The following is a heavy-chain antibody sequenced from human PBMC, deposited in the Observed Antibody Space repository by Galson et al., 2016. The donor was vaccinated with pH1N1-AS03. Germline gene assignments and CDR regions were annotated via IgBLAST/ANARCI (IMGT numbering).Heavy chain of an antibody. CDR1: GFTFGSHW. Sequence: SLRLSCAVSGFTFGSHWMSWVRQAPGKGLEWVAVISFDGNNRYYMDSVKGRFSISRDDSKNTLHLQMNSLRAEDTAVYYCAKAAEFASTTYDFEYWGQGTLVTVTS. J-gene: IGHJ4*02. CDR2: ISFDGNNR. V-gene: IGHV3-30*18. CDR3: AKAAEFASTTYDFEY. D-gene: IGHD5/OR15-5a*01.